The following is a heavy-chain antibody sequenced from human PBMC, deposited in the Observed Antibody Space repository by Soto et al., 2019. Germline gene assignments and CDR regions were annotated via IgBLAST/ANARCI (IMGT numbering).Heavy chain of an antibody. V-gene: IGHV4-39*01. D-gene: IGHD2-21*02. CDR2: IYYSGRT. Sequence: LSKTLSLTCVVSGESISSSSYYWGWIRQPPGKGLEWIGSIYYSGRTYYNPSFKSRVTISIDTSKNQFSLKLSSVTATDTAVYYCARQRTTVVTQAYFDHWGQGALVT. CDR1: GESISSSSYY. J-gene: IGHJ4*02. CDR3: ARQRTTVVTQAYFDH.